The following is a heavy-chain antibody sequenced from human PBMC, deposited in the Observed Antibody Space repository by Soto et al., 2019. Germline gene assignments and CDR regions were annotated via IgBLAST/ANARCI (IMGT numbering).Heavy chain of an antibody. V-gene: IGHV3-23*01. D-gene: IGHD3-10*01. CDR3: AKDREAFGELLYFDY. CDR2: ISGSGGST. CDR1: GFTFSSYA. Sequence: EVQLLESGGGLVQPGGSPRLSCAASGFTFSSYAMSWVRQAPGKGLEWVSAISGSGGSTYYADSVKGRFTISRDNSKNTLYLQMNSLRAEDTAVYYCAKDREAFGELLYFDYWGQGTLVTVSS. J-gene: IGHJ4*02.